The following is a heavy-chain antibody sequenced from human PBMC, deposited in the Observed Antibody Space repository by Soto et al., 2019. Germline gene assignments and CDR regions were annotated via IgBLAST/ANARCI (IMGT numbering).Heavy chain of an antibody. CDR1: GFTFSSYA. Sequence: VQLVESGGGVVQPGRSLRLSCAASGFTFSSYAMHWVRQAPGKGLEWVAVISYDGSNKYYADSVKGRFTISRDNSKNTLYLQMNSLRAEDTAVYYCARAPRVFYYFDYWGQGTLVTVSS. V-gene: IGHV3-30-3*01. CDR2: ISYDGSNK. CDR3: ARAPRVFYYFDY. J-gene: IGHJ4*02.